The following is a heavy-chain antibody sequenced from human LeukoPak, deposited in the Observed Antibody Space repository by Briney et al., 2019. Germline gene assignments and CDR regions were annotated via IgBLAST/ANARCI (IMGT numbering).Heavy chain of an antibody. J-gene: IGHJ4*02. Sequence: GGSLRLSCAASGFTFSSYSMNWVRQAPGKGLEWVSSISSSSSYIYYADFVKGRFTISRDNSKNTLYLQMNSLRAEDTAVYYCAKDHGSLGSGLNWGQGTLVTVSS. D-gene: IGHD3-10*01. CDR1: GFTFSSYS. V-gene: IGHV3-21*04. CDR3: AKDHGSLGSGLN. CDR2: ISSSSSYI.